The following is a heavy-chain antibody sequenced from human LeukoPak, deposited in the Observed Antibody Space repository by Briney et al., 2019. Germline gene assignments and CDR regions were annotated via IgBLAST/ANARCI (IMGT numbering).Heavy chain of an antibody. V-gene: IGHV4-34*01. CDR2: INHSGST. CDR1: GGSFGTYY. CDR3: ARGPYYDASDYFIY. D-gene: IGHD3-22*01. J-gene: IGHJ4*02. Sequence: PSETLSLTCAVYGGSFGTYYWSWIRQPPGKGLEWIGKINHSGSTNYNPSLKSRVTISVDTSKNQFSLKLTSVTAADTAVYYCARGPYYDASDYFIYWSQGTLVTVSS.